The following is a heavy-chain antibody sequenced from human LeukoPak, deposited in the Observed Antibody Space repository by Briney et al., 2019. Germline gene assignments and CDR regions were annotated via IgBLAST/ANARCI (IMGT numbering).Heavy chain of an antibody. CDR1: GGSISSHY. Sequence: SETLSLTCTVSGGSISSHYWSWIRQPPGKGLEWIGYIYYSGSTNYNPLPKSRVTISVDTSKNQFSLKLSSVTAADTAVYYCARLGWNNWFDPWGQGTLVTVSS. J-gene: IGHJ5*02. D-gene: IGHD1-1*01. CDR3: ARLGWNNWFDP. CDR2: IYYSGST. V-gene: IGHV4-59*08.